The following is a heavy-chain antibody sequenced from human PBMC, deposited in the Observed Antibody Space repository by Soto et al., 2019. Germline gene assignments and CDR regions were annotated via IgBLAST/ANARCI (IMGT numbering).Heavy chain of an antibody. CDR2: IYYSGST. CDR3: ARDKITGLFDY. CDR1: GGSIGSSSYY. V-gene: IGHV4-61*05. D-gene: IGHD2-8*02. Sequence: SETLSLTCTVSGGSIGSSSYYWGWIRQPPGKGLEWIGYIYYSGSTNYNPSLKSRVTISVDTSKNQFSLKLTSVTAADTAVYYCARDKITGLFDYWGQGTLVTVSS. J-gene: IGHJ4*02.